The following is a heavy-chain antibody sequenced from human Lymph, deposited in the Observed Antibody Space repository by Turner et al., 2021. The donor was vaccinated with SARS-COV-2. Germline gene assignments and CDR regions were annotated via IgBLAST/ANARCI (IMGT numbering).Heavy chain of an antibody. CDR1: GFTFSSYS. Sequence: EVQLVESGGGLVQPGGSLSLSCAACGFTFSSYSMNWVRQATGKGLEWVSYISISSSTIYYADSVKGRFTISRDNAKNSLYLQMNSLRDEDTAVYYCARDRGGYGAYYYGMDVWGQGTTVTVSS. D-gene: IGHD2-15*01. V-gene: IGHV3-48*02. CDR2: ISISSSTI. CDR3: ARDRGGYGAYYYGMDV. J-gene: IGHJ6*02.